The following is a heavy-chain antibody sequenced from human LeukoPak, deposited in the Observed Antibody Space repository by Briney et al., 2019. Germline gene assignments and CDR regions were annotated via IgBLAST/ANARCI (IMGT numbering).Heavy chain of an antibody. J-gene: IGHJ3*02. CDR3: ASPDILTGRDAIDI. Sequence: SETLSLTCTVSGGSISSGDYYWSWIRQPPGKGLEWIGYIYYSGSTYYNPSLKSRVTISVDTSKNQFSLKLSSVTAADTAVNYCASPDILTGRDAIDIWGQGTMVTVSS. V-gene: IGHV4-30-4*01. D-gene: IGHD3-9*01. CDR2: IYYSGST. CDR1: GGSISSGDYY.